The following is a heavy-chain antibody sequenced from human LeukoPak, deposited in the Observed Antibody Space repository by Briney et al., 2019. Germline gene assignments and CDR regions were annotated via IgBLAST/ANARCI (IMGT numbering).Heavy chain of an antibody. J-gene: IGHJ4*02. Sequence: GGSLRLSCAASGFTFSSYAMSWVRQAPGKGLEWVSAISGSGGSTYYADSVKGRFTISGDNSKNALYLQMNSLRAEDTAVYYCAKLLSYYDILTGNHFDYWGQGTLVTVSS. CDR2: ISGSGGST. CDR1: GFTFSSYA. CDR3: AKLLSYYDILTGNHFDY. V-gene: IGHV3-23*01. D-gene: IGHD3-9*01.